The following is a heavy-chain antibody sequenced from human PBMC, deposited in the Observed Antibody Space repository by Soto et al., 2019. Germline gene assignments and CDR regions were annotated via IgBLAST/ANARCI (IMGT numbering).Heavy chain of an antibody. V-gene: IGHV3-23*01. CDR1: GFTFSSYA. D-gene: IGHD6-13*01. CDR2: ISGSGGST. CDR3: ANLLSSWSLAFDY. J-gene: IGHJ4*02. Sequence: QPGGSLRLSCAASGFTFSSYAMSWVRQAPGKGLEWVSAISGSGGSTYYADSVKGRFTISRDNSKNTLYLQMNSLRAEDTAVYYCANLLSSWSLAFDYWGQGTLVTVSS.